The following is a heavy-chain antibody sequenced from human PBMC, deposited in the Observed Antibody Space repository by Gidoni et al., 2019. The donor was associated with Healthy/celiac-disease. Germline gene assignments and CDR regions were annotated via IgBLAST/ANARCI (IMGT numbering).Heavy chain of an antibody. CDR3: ARDSAVHTYFDY. CDR1: AGSISSGGYY. CDR2: IYYSGST. J-gene: IGHJ4*02. V-gene: IGHV4-31*03. Sequence: QVQLQESGPGLVQPSQTLSLTCTFSAGSISSGGYYWSWIRQHPGKGLEWIGYIYYSGSTYYNPALKSRVTISVDTSKNQFSLKLSSVTAADTAVYYCARDSAVHTYFDYWGQGTLVTVSS. D-gene: IGHD3-10*01.